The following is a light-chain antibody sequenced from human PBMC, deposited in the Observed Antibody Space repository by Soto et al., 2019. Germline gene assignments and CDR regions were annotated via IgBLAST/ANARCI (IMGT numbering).Light chain of an antibody. J-gene: IGKJ2*01. Sequence: QLTQSPSSLSASVGDSVTVTCRASQSINLYLNWYQQKPGKAPTLLIYGASTLQSGVPSRFSGGGSRTDFTLTISSLQTEDFATYYCQQSYRSPYTFGQGTKLEI. V-gene: IGKV1-39*01. CDR1: QSINLY. CDR3: QQSYRSPYT. CDR2: GAS.